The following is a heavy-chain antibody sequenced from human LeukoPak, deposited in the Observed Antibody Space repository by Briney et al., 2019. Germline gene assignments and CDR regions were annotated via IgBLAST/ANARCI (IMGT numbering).Heavy chain of an antibody. CDR1: GFTFSSYG. CDR2: ISYDGSNK. V-gene: IGHV3-30*03. CDR3: ARDPGQGDYDYGDYCFDY. Sequence: PGRSLRLSCAASGFTFSSYGMHWVRQAPGKGLEWVAVISYDGSNKYYADSVKGRFTISRDNSKNTLYLQMNSLRAEDTAVYYCARDPGQGDYDYGDYCFDYWGQGTLVTVSS. J-gene: IGHJ4*02. D-gene: IGHD4-17*01.